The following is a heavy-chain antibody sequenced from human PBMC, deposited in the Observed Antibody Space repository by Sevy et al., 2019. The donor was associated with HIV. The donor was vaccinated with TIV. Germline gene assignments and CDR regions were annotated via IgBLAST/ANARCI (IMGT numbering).Heavy chain of an antibody. Sequence: SETLSLTCTVSGGSISSYYWSWIRQPPGKGLEWIGYIYYSGSTNYNPSLKSRVTISVDTSKNQFSLKLSSVTAADTDVYYCARDSTMIDGAFDIWGQGTMVTVSS. CDR3: ARDSTMIDGAFDI. V-gene: IGHV4-59*01. CDR1: GGSISSYY. CDR2: IYYSGST. D-gene: IGHD3-22*01. J-gene: IGHJ3*02.